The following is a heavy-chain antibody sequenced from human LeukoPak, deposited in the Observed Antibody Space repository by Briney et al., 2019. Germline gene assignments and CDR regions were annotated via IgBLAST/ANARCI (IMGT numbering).Heavy chain of an antibody. CDR2: INWNGGST. Sequence: GGSLRLSCAASGFTFDDYGMSWVRQAPGKGLEWVSGINWNGGSTGYADSVKGRFTISRDNSKNTLYLQMNSLRAEDTAVYYCAKEYVATSPYYFDYWGQGTLVTVSS. CDR1: GFTFDDYG. D-gene: IGHD5-12*01. CDR3: AKEYVATSPYYFDY. J-gene: IGHJ4*02. V-gene: IGHV3-20*04.